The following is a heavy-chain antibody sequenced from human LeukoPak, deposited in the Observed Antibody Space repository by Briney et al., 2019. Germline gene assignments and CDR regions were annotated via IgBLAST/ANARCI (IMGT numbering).Heavy chain of an antibody. J-gene: IGHJ4*02. CDR1: GYSFSSYW. Sequence: GESLMISCKGSGYSFSSYWIGWVRQMPGHGLEWMGIIYPGDSDIRYSPSFQGQVTISADKSFSTAYLQWSSLKASDTAMYFCARIAFWSGYFNYWGQGTLVTVSS. CDR2: IYPGDSDI. V-gene: IGHV5-51*01. D-gene: IGHD3-3*01. CDR3: ARIAFWSGYFNY.